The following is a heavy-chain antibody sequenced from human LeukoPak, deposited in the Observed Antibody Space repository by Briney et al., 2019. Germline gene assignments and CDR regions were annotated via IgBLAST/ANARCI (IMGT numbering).Heavy chain of an antibody. V-gene: IGHV3-7*01. J-gene: IGHJ4*02. CDR1: TFSFSTNC. CDR2: IKPDGSDR. D-gene: IGHD6-19*01. Sequence: PGGSLRLSCAAYTFSFSTNCMNWVRQAPGGGRGWLAKIKPDGSDRYYVDSVRGRFTISRDNAKNLVNLQIDSLRTEDTGVYYCSGRSGFSSIYWGQGTLVKVSS. CDR3: SGRSGFSSIY.